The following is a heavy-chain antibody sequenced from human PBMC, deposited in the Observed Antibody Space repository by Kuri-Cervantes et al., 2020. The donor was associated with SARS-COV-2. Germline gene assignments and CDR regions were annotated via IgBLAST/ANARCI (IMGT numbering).Heavy chain of an antibody. J-gene: IGHJ4*02. Sequence: ASVKVSCKASGYTFTDYYMHGVRQAPGQGLEWMGWSNPNSGGTNYAQKFQGRVTVTSDTSISTAYMELSGLRSDHAAVYYCTRAGGAAARSDYWGQGTLVTVSS. CDR1: GYTFTDYY. V-gene: IGHV1-2*02. D-gene: IGHD6-6*01. CDR3: TRAGGAAARSDY. CDR2: SNPNSGGT.